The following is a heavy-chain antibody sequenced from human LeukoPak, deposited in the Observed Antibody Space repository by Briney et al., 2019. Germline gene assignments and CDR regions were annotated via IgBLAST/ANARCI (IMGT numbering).Heavy chain of an antibody. CDR1: GYTFTSYY. D-gene: IGHD6-19*01. CDR3: ARADTPRNPGIAVAGKYYFDY. CDR2: INPSGGST. J-gene: IGHJ4*02. V-gene: IGHV1-46*01. Sequence: ASVKVSCKASGYTFTSYYMHWVRQAPGQGLEWMGIINPSGGSTSYAQKFQGRVTMTRDMSTSTVYMELSSLRSEDTAVYYCARADTPRNPGIAVAGKYYFDYWGQGTLVTVSS.